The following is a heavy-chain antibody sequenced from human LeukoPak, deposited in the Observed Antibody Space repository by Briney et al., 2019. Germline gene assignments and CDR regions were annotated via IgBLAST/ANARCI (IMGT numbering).Heavy chain of an antibody. CDR1: GYSFTSYW. J-gene: IGHJ4*02. V-gene: IGHV5-51*01. D-gene: IGHD3-16*02. Sequence: GEALKISCKGSGYSFTSYWIGLGRQMPGKGLEWMGIIYPGDSDTRYSPSFQGQVTISAEKSISTAYLQWSSLKALDTAMYYCARCSGVIGDFDYWGRGTLVTVSS. CDR2: IYPGDSDT. CDR3: ARCSGVIGDFDY.